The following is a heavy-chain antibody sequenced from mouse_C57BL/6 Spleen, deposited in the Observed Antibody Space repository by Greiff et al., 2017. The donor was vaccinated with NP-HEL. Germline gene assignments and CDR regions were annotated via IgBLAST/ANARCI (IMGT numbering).Heavy chain of an antibody. CDR2: IWSGGST. D-gene: IGHD1-1*01. CDR3: ASQRDGLWYFDV. J-gene: IGHJ1*03. Sequence: VQLKESGPGLVQPSQSLSITCTVSGFSLTSYGVHWVRQSPGKGLEWLGVIWSGGSTDYHAAFISRLSISKDNSKSQVFFKMNSLQADDTAIYYCASQRDGLWYFDVWGTGTTVTVSS. CDR1: GFSLTSYG. V-gene: IGHV2-2*01.